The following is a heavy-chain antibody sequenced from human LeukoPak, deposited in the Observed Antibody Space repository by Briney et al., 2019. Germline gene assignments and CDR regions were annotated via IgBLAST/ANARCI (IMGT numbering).Heavy chain of an antibody. CDR3: AKGSPNRLGYCSSTSCSKGRGWFDP. V-gene: IGHV3-23*01. Sequence: GGSLRLSCAASGFTFSSYAMSWVRQAPGKGLEWVSAISGSGGSTYYADSVKGRFTISRDNSKNTLYLQMNSLRAEDTAVYYCAKGSPNRLGYCSSTSCSKGRGWFDPWGQGTLVTVSS. CDR2: ISGSGGST. D-gene: IGHD2-2*01. CDR1: GFTFSSYA. J-gene: IGHJ5*02.